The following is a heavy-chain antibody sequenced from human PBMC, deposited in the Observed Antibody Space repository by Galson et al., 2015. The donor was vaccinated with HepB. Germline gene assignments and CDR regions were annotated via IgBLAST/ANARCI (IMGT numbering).Heavy chain of an antibody. CDR1: GFTYSIYR. J-gene: IGHJ4*02. Sequence: SLRLSCAAFGFTYSIYRMSWVRQAPGKGLEWVANIKQDGNEKYYVDSVKGRFTISRDNAKNSLYLQMNSLRVEDTAVYYCARERCSSTSCFHDYWGQGTLVTVSS. CDR2: IKQDGNEK. D-gene: IGHD2-2*01. CDR3: ARERCSSTSCFHDY. V-gene: IGHV3-7*01.